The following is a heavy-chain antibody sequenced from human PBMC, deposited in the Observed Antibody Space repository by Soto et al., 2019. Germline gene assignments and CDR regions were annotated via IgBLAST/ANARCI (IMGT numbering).Heavy chain of an antibody. J-gene: IGHJ4*02. CDR1: GFTLSRHT. Sequence: GGSLRLSCAASGFTLSRHTMNWVRQAPGKGLEWVSFIGSRTSDIYYADSVKGRFTISRDNAKNSLYLDLTRLRAEDTAVYYCAKDLGGDYWGQGTLVTVSS. CDR3: AKDLGGDY. CDR2: IGSRTSDI. V-gene: IGHV3-21*01.